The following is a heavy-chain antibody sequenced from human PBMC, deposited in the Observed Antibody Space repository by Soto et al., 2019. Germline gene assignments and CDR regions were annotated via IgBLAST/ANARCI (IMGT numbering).Heavy chain of an antibody. Sequence: EVQLGESGGGLVQPGGSLRLSCVASGFTFSSYWMHWVLQAPGKGLVWVSSISNDGSSIYADPVKGRFTISRDNAKNTLYLQMNSLRAEDTAVYYCARLPNKSPQNWGQGTLVIVSP. CDR3: ARLPNKSPQN. CDR1: GFTFSSYW. V-gene: IGHV3-74*01. J-gene: IGHJ1*01. CDR2: ISNDGSS.